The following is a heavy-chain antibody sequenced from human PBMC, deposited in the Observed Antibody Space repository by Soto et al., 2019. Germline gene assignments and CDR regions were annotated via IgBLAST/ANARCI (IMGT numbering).Heavy chain of an antibody. CDR2: IIPIFGTA. J-gene: IGHJ6*02. D-gene: IGHD6-13*01. V-gene: IGHV1-69*06. Sequence: QVQLVQSGAEVKKPGSSVKVSCKASGGTFSSYAISWVRQAPGQGLEWMGGIIPIFGTANYAQKFQGRVTITADKATSTAYMELSSLRSDDTAVYYCARRIAAAGTFYYYGMDVWGQGTTVTVSS. CDR1: GGTFSSYA. CDR3: ARRIAAAGTFYYYGMDV.